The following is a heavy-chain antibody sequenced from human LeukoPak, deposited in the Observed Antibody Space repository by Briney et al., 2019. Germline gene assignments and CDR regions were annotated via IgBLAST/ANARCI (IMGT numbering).Heavy chain of an antibody. J-gene: IGHJ3*02. V-gene: IGHV4-38-2*02. CDR1: GYSISSGYY. CDR2: IYHSGNT. CDR3: AREEGGGSKDLDAFDI. Sequence: PSETLSLTCTVSGYSISSGYYWGWIRQPPGKGLEWIGSIYHSGNTYYSPSLKSRVTISVDRSKNQFSLKLSSVTAADTAVYYCAREEGGGSKDLDAFDIWGQGTMVTVSS. D-gene: IGHD1-26*01.